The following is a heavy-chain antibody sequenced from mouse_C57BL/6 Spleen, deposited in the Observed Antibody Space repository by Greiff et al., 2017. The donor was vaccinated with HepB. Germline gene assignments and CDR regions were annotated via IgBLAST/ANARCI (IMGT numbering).Heavy chain of an antibody. Sequence: VKLVESGPELVKPGASVKISCKASGYSFTSYYIHWVKQRPGQGLEWIGWIYPGSGNTKYNEKFKGKATLTADTSSSTAYMQLSSLTSEDSAVYYCAREAYGNYGGYAMDYWGQGTSVTVSS. J-gene: IGHJ4*01. CDR1: GYSFTSYY. CDR3: AREAYGNYGGYAMDY. D-gene: IGHD2-1*01. CDR2: IYPGSGNT. V-gene: IGHV1-66*01.